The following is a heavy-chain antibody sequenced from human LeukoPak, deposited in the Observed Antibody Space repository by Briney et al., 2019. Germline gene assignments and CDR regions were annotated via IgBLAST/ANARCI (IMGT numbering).Heavy chain of an antibody. V-gene: IGHV3-7*03. CDR2: IRQDGDTK. Sequence: GGSLRLSCTASEFTFSSYWMSWVRQAPGKGLEWVANIRQDGDTKYYVDSVKGRFTISRDNAMNSLYLQMNSLRAEDTAIYYCARSLPYGTTWYGRSDFWGQGTLVTVSS. D-gene: IGHD6-13*01. J-gene: IGHJ4*02. CDR1: EFTFSSYW. CDR3: ARSLPYGTTWYGRSDF.